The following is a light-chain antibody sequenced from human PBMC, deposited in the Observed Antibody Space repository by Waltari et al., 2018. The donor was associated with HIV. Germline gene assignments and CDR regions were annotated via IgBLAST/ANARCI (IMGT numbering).Light chain of an antibody. V-gene: IGLV2-8*01. CDR1: SSAVGGYNY. CDR2: EVS. CDR3: SSYAGSNRMV. J-gene: IGLJ2*01. Sequence: QSALTQPPSASGSPGQSVTISCTGTSSAVGGYNYVSWYQQHPGTAPKLMIYEVSKRPSGVPDRFSGSKSGNTASLTVSGLQAEDEADYYCSSYAGSNRMVFGGGTKLTVL.